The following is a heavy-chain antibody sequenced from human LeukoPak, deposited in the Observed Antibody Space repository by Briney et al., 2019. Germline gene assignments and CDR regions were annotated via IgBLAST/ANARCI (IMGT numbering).Heavy chain of an antibody. Sequence: ASVKVSCKASGYTFTAYYMYWVRQAPGQGLEWMGFINPNNGGTNFAQKFQGRVTMTRDTSLSTAYMELSRLTADDTAVYYCARVVSAANDYWGQGTLVTVSS. CDR1: GYTFTAYY. CDR3: ARVVSAANDY. D-gene: IGHD2-21*02. V-gene: IGHV1-2*02. CDR2: INPNNGGT. J-gene: IGHJ4*02.